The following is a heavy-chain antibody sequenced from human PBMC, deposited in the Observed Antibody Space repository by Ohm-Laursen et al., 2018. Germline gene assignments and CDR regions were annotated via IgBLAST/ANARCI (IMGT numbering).Heavy chain of an antibody. Sequence: GTLSLTCTVSGGSISSYYWSWIRQPPGKGLEWIGYIYYSGSTNYNPSLKSRVTISVDTSKNQFSLKLSSVTAADTAVYYCARNGTSRIDYWGQGTLVTVSS. CDR1: GGSISSYY. CDR2: IYYSGST. J-gene: IGHJ4*02. D-gene: IGHD2-2*01. V-gene: IGHV4-59*12. CDR3: ARNGTSRIDY.